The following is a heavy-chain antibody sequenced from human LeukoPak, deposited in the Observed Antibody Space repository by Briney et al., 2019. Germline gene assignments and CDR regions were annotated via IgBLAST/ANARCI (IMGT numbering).Heavy chain of an antibody. Sequence: GGSLRLSCAASGFTFSSYEMNWVRQAPGKGLEWVSYISSSGSTIYYADSVEGRFTISRDNAKNSLYLQMNSLRAEDTAVYYCARDYEGSSSFDYWGQGTLVTVSS. CDR1: GFTFSSYE. V-gene: IGHV3-48*03. CDR2: ISSSGSTI. D-gene: IGHD6-6*01. CDR3: ARDYEGSSSFDY. J-gene: IGHJ4*02.